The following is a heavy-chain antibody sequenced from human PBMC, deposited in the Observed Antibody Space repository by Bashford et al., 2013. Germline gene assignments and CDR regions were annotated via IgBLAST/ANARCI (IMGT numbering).Heavy chain of an antibody. D-gene: IGHD2-2*01. J-gene: IGHJ4*02. CDR2: ISTYNGNT. Sequence: VASVKVSCKASGYTFTSFGISWVRQAPGQGLEWMGWISTYNGNTKYAPKFQDRITMTTDTSTSTVYMELKSLRSDDTAVYYCARDWAVDIVVAPPYFDYVGPGSPGHRLL. CDR3: ARDWAVDIVVAPPYFDY. V-gene: IGHV1-18*01. CDR1: GYTFTSFG.